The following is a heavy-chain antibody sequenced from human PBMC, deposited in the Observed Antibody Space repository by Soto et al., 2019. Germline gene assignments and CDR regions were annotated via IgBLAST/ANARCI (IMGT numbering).Heavy chain of an antibody. J-gene: IGHJ6*02. CDR2: MNPNSGNT. CDR1: GYTFTSYY. Sequence: ASVKVSCKASGYTFTSYYINWVLQATGQGLEWMGWMNPNSGNTGYAQKFQGRVTMTRNTSISTAYMELSSLRSEDTAVYYCARIGYCSSTSCYTAYYYYGMDVWGQGTTVTVSS. CDR3: ARIGYCSSTSCYTAYYYYGMDV. D-gene: IGHD2-2*02. V-gene: IGHV1-8*01.